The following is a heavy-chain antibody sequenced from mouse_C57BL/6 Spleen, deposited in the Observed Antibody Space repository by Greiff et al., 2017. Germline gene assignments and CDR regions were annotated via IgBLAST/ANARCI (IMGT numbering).Heavy chain of an antibody. CDR1: GYTFTSYW. J-gene: IGHJ2*01. V-gene: IGHV1-53*01. D-gene: IGHD1-1*01. CDR2: INPSNGGT. Sequence: QVHVKQPGTELVKPGASVKLSCKASGYTFTSYWMHWVKQRPGQGLEWIGNINPSNGGTNYNEKFKSKATLTVDKSSSTAYMQLSSLTSEDSAVYYCARGITTVVVDYWGQGTTLTVSS. CDR3: ARGITTVVVDY.